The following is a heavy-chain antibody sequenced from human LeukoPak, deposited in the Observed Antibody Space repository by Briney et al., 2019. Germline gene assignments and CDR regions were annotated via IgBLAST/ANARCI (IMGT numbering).Heavy chain of an antibody. CDR2: ITPFNGNT. D-gene: IGHD5-18*01. V-gene: IGHV1-45*02. Sequence: SVKVSCKASGYTFTYRYLHWVRQAPGQALEWMGWITPFNGNTNYAQKFRDRVTITRDRSMSTAYMELSSLRSEDTAMYYCASTSTRTAMAHDAFDIWGQGTMVTVSS. J-gene: IGHJ3*02. CDR1: GYTFTYRY. CDR3: ASTSTRTAMAHDAFDI.